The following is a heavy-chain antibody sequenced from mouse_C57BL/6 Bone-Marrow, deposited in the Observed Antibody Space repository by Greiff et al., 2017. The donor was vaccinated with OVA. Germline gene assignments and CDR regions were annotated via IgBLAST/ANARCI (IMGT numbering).Heavy chain of an antibody. CDR3: ARGKGPPYFDV. CDR1: GYSITSGYS. V-gene: IGHV3-6*01. Sequence: EVQLVESGPGLVKPSQSLSLPCYVTGYSITSGYSWKWIRPVPGNKLEWMVSISYDGSNNYNPSLKKRISLTRDTSKYQFFLKLNSVTTEDTATYDCARGKGPPYFDVWGTGTTVTVSS. J-gene: IGHJ1*03. CDR2: ISYDGSN. D-gene: IGHD3-3*01.